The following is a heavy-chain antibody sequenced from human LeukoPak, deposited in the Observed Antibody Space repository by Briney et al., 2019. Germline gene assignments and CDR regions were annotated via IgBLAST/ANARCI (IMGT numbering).Heavy chain of an antibody. J-gene: IGHJ4*02. V-gene: IGHV4-39*01. Sequence: SETLSLTCTVSGGSISSSSYHWGWIRQPPGKGLEWIGSIYYSGSTYYNPSLKSRVTISVDTSKNQFSLKLSSVTAADTAVYYCARHAYGDIVVVPAAMPAEPYFDYWGQGTLVTVSS. D-gene: IGHD2-2*01. CDR3: ARHAYGDIVVVPAAMPAEPYFDY. CDR1: GGSISSSSYH. CDR2: IYYSGST.